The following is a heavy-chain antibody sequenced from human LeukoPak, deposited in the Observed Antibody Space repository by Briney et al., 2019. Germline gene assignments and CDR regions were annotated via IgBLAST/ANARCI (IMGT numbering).Heavy chain of an antibody. V-gene: IGHV3-74*01. D-gene: IGHD5-12*01. CDR1: GFPFSGYW. CDR3: ARSASGYDA. J-gene: IGHJ5*02. CDR2: IDDDGAGT. Sequence: AGGSLRLSCAASGFPFSGYWMRWVRQAPGKGLVWVPRIDDDGAGTTYADSVKGRFTISRDNAKNTLYLQMNSLRVEDTAVYYCARSASGYDAWGQGTLVTVSS.